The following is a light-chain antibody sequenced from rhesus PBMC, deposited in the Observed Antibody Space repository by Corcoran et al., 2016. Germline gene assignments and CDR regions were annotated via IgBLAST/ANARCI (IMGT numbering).Light chain of an antibody. CDR3: MQGIPLPLT. J-gene: IGKJ4*01. CDR2: EVS. Sequence: DIVMTQTPLSLPVTPGEPASISCRSSQSPLHSGGKTYLDWYLQKPGQSLQLLLYEVSTRASGVPDRFSGIGSGTDFSLEIRRVEAEDVGVYYCMQGIPLPLTFGGGTKVVIK. CDR1: QSPLHSGGKTY. V-gene: IGKV2-90*01.